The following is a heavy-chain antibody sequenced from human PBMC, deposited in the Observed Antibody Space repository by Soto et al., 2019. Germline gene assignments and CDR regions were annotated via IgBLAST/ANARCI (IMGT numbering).Heavy chain of an antibody. Sequence: GGSLRLSCAASGFTFSSYGMHWVRQAPGKGLEWVAVISYDGSNKYYADSVKGRFTISRDNSKNTLYLQMNSLRAEDTAVYYCAKSYIVLMVYAPIYGMDVWGQGTTVTSP. D-gene: IGHD2-8*01. CDR1: GFTFSSYG. V-gene: IGHV3-30*18. J-gene: IGHJ6*02. CDR3: AKSYIVLMVYAPIYGMDV. CDR2: ISYDGSNK.